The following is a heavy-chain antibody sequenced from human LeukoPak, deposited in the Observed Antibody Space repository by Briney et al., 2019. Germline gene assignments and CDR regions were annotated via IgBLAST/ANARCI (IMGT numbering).Heavy chain of an antibody. J-gene: IGHJ4*02. Sequence: ASVKVSCKASGYTFTGYYMHWVRQAPGQGLEWMGWINPNSGGTNYAQKFQGRVTMTRDTSIITAYMELSRLRSDDTAVYYCARDPYDFWSGYSKIDYWGQGTLVTVSS. CDR2: INPNSGGT. V-gene: IGHV1-2*02. CDR1: GYTFTGYY. D-gene: IGHD3-3*01. CDR3: ARDPYDFWSGYSKIDY.